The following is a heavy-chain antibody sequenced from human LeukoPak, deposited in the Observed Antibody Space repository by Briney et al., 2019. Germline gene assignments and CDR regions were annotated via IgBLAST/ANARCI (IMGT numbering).Heavy chain of an antibody. CDR2: ISSGSSYI. D-gene: IGHD6-19*01. Sequence: GGSLRLSCAASGFTFSSYSMNWVRQAPGKGLEWVSSISSGSSYIYYADSVKGRFTISRDNAKNSLYLQMNSLRAEDTAVYYCARDAVAGTLRYYYYMDVWGKGTTVTVSS. CDR3: ARDAVAGTLRYYYYMDV. J-gene: IGHJ6*03. CDR1: GFTFSSYS. V-gene: IGHV3-21*01.